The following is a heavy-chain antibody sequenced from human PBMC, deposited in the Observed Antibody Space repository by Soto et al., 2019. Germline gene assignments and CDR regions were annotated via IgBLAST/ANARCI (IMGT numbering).Heavy chain of an antibody. V-gene: IGHV1-69*01. CDR3: ARARCSGGSCDPNFAY. Sequence: AVAVSCTASGGMFSSYAVSRGSKSKGQGLEWMGGIIPIFGTANYAQKFQGRVTITADESTSTAYMELSSLRSEDTAVYYCARARCSGGSCDPNFAYWGQGTLVTVSS. CDR1: GGMFSSYA. CDR2: IIPIFGTA. J-gene: IGHJ4*02. D-gene: IGHD2-15*01.